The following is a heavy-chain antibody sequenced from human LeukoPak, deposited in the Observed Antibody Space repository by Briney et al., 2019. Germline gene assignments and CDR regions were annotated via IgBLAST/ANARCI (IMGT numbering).Heavy chain of an antibody. CDR1: GGTFSSYA. D-gene: IGHD3-16*01. V-gene: IGHV1-69*05. Sequence: SVKVSCKASGGTFSSYAISWVRQAPGQGLEWMGGIIPIFGTANYAQKFQGRVTITTDESTSTAYMELSSLRSEGTAVYYCASLLGGDYYYMDVWGKGTTVTVSS. CDR2: IIPIFGTA. J-gene: IGHJ6*03. CDR3: ASLLGGDYYYMDV.